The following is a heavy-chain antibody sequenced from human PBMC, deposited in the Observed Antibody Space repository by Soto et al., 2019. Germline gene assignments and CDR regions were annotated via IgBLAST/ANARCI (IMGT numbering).Heavy chain of an antibody. CDR3: ARDEGYKWNYGGSWFDP. Sequence: QVQLVQSGAEVKKPGASVKVSCKASGYTFTSYGISWVRQAPGQGLEWMGWISAYNGNTNYAQKLQGRVTMTTDTSTSTAYMELRSLRSDDTSVYYCARDEGYKWNYGGSWFDPWGQGTLVTVSS. CDR1: GYTFTSYG. D-gene: IGHD1-7*01. CDR2: ISAYNGNT. J-gene: IGHJ5*02. V-gene: IGHV1-18*01.